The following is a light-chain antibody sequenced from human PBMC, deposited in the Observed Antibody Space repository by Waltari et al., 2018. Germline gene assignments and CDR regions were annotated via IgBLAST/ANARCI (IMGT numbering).Light chain of an antibody. V-gene: IGLV1-44*01. J-gene: IGLJ1*01. CDR1: SSNIGSNT. Sequence: QSVMTQPPSASGTPGQRVTISCSGSSSNIGSNTVNWYQQLPGTAPNLLIYSNNQRPSGVPDRFSGSKSGTSASLAISGLQSEDEADYYCAAWDDSLNCPVFGTGTKVTVL. CDR3: AAWDDSLNCPV. CDR2: SNN.